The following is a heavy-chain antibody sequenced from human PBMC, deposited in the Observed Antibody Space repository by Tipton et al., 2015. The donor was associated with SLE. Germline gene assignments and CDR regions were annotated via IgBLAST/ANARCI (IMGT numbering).Heavy chain of an antibody. D-gene: IGHD6-6*01. CDR2: VYHTGNT. CDR3: ARGRYSSSSVFYYYYMDV. CDR1: GGSISSYY. J-gene: IGHJ6*03. Sequence: TLSLTCTFSGGSISSYYWSWIRQSPGKGMEWIGYVYHTGNTNYNPSLKSRLTISIDASKNQFSLKLSSVTAADTALYYCARGRYSSSSVFYYYYMDVWGKGTTVAVSS. V-gene: IGHV4-59*01.